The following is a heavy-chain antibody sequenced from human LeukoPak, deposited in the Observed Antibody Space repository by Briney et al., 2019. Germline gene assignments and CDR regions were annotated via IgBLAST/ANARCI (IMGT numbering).Heavy chain of an antibody. CDR3: ARHTLVGARNAFDI. CDR2: INHSGST. J-gene: IGHJ3*02. CDR1: GGSFSGYY. V-gene: IGHV4-34*01. D-gene: IGHD1-26*01. Sequence: SETLSLTCAVYGGSFSGYYWSWIRQPPGKGLEWIGEINHSGSTNYNPSLKSRVTTSVDSSKNQFFLKLSSVTAADTAVYYCARHTLVGARNAFDIWGQGTMVTVSS.